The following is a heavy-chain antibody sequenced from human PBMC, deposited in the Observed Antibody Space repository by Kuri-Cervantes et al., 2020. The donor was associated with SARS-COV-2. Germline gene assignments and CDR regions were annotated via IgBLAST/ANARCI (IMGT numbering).Heavy chain of an antibody. J-gene: IGHJ6*02. CDR1: GYTFTGYY. V-gene: IGHV1-2*02. CDR2: INPNSGGT. CDR3: AGGEQLVLWYYYYGMDV. D-gene: IGHD6-6*01. Sequence: ASVKVSCKASGYTFTGYYMHWVRQAPGQGREWMGWINPNSGGTNYAQKFQGRVTMTRDTSISTAYMELSRLRSDDTAVYYCAGGEQLVLWYYYYGMDVWGQGTTVTVSS.